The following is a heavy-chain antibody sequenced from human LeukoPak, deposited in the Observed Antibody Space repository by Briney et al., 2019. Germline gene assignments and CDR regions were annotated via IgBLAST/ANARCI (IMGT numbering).Heavy chain of an antibody. CDR3: ARHPISHYDSSGPLDD. CDR1: GFSVSSNF. J-gene: IGHJ4*02. Sequence: GGSLRLSCAASGFSVSSNFMTWVRQAPGKGLEWVSVLYSGGSTYYADSVKGRFTFSRDNSKNTLYLQMNSLRAEDTAVYYCARHPISHYDSSGPLDDWGQGTLVTVSS. CDR2: LYSGGST. D-gene: IGHD3-22*01. V-gene: IGHV3-53*01.